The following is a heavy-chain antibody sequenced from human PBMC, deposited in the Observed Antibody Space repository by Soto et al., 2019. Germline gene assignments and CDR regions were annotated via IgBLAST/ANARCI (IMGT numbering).Heavy chain of an antibody. CDR1: GFTFSSYA. CDR2: ISYDGSNK. Sequence: PGGSLRLSCAASGFTFSSYAMHWVRQAPGKGLEWVAVISYDGSNKYYADSVKGRFTISRDNSKNTLYLQMNSLRAEDTAVYYCARDDSNYVIYYYGMDAWGQGTTVTVSS. J-gene: IGHJ6*02. CDR3: ARDDSNYVIYYYGMDA. D-gene: IGHD4-4*01. V-gene: IGHV3-30-3*01.